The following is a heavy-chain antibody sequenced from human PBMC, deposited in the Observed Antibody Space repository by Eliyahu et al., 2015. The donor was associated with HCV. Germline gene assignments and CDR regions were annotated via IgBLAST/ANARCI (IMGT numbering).Heavy chain of an antibody. CDR1: XFXFXSYW. J-gene: IGHJ4*02. D-gene: IGHD3-10*01. CDR2: INSDGSST. Sequence: EVQLVESGGGFVQPGGSLRLSCAASXFXFXSYWMPXVRQAPGKGLMGVSRINSDGSSTTYADSVRGRFTIXRDNAKNTLYLQMNSLRAEDTAVYYCARDFMGSGSYLTIDYWGQGTLLTVSS. CDR3: ARDFMGSGSYLTIDY. V-gene: IGHV3-74*03.